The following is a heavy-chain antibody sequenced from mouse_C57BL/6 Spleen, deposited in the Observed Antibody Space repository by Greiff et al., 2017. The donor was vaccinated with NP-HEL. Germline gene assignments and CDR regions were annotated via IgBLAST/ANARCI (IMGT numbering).Heavy chain of an antibody. CDR1: GYTFTDYE. Sequence: QVQLQQSGAELVRPGASVTLSCKASGYTFTDYEMHWVKQTPVHGLEWIGAIDPETGGTAYNQKFKGKAILTADKSSSTAYMELRSLTSEDSAVYYCTPYYDYDVAYWGQGTLVTVSA. CDR3: TPYYDYDVAY. CDR2: IDPETGGT. J-gene: IGHJ3*01. D-gene: IGHD2-4*01. V-gene: IGHV1-15*01.